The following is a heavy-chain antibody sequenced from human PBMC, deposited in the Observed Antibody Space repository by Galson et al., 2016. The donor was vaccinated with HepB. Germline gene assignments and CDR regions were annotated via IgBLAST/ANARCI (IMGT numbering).Heavy chain of an antibody. J-gene: IGHJ3*01. CDR1: GYTFTDY. CDR2: ITPNTGGA. Sequence: SVKVSCKASGYTFTDYMHWVRQAPGQGLEWMGGITPNTGGAKQKFHGWVTMTRDTSITTAYVEVTRVRADDTAVYDCAKQITLILVIPPWGQGTMVTVSS. V-gene: IGHV1-2*04. CDR3: AKQITLILVIPP. D-gene: IGHD3-22*01.